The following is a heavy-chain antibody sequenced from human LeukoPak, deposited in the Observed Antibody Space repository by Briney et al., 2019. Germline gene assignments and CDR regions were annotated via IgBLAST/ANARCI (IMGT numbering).Heavy chain of an antibody. CDR3: ARVGEIGYSYGYFDY. Sequence: GGSLRLSCAASGFTFSSYAMHWVRQAPGKGLEYVSAISSNGGSTYYANSAKGRFTISRDNSKNTLYLQMGSLRAEDMAVYYCARVGEIGYSYGYFDYWGQGTLVTVSS. CDR2: ISSNGGST. CDR1: GFTFSSYA. J-gene: IGHJ4*02. D-gene: IGHD5-18*01. V-gene: IGHV3-64*01.